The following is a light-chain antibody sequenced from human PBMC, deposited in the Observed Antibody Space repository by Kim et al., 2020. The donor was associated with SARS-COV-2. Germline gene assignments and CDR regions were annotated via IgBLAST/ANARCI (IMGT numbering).Light chain of an antibody. CDR1: QGISDW. CDR2: SAS. CDR3: QQSVSVTLT. Sequence: DIQMTQSPSSVSASVGDRVTITCRASQGISDWFAWFQQKPGTDPKRLIYSASNLHTGVPSKFSGSGSGTDFTLTITSLQTEDFATFYSQQSVSVTLTLCPGKKVDIK. V-gene: IGKV1D-12*01. J-gene: IGKJ3*01.